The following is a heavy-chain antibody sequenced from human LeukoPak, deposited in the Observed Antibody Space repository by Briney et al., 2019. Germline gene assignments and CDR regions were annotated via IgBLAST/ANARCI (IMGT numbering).Heavy chain of an antibody. D-gene: IGHD2-2*01. CDR1: GYTFTDYY. Sequence: ASVKVSCKASGYTFTDYYMHWVRQAPGQGLEWMGWINRNSGGTNYPQKFQGRVTVTRDTSNTTAHMELSRLRSDDTAVYYCAREEYCSRGRCYYYYYGMDVWGQGTTVTVSS. V-gene: IGHV1-2*02. CDR3: AREEYCSRGRCYYYYYGMDV. J-gene: IGHJ6*02. CDR2: INRNSGGT.